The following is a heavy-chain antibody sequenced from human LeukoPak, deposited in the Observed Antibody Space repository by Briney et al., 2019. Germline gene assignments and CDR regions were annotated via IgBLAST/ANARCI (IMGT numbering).Heavy chain of an antibody. D-gene: IGHD6-19*01. CDR1: GGTFSSYA. V-gene: IGHV1-69*05. Sequence: SVKVSCTASGGTFSSYAISWVRQAPGHGLEWMGRIIPIFGTADYAQKFQGRVTITTDESTSTAYIELSSLRSEDTAVYYCAQGAIAVAGYHAFDIWGQGTMVTVSS. CDR3: AQGAIAVAGYHAFDI. J-gene: IGHJ3*02. CDR2: IIPIFGTA.